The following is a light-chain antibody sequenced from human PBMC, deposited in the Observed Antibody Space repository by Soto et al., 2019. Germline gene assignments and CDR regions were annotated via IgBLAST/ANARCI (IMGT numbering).Light chain of an antibody. CDR1: SGHSSYA. CDR2: LNSAGSH. Sequence: QLVLTQSPSASASLGASVKLTCTLSSGHSSYAIAWHQQHPEKGTRYLMKLNSAGSHSKGDGIPDRFSGSSSGAERYLTISSLQSEDEDDYYCQHWGTGIQVFGGGTKVTVL. V-gene: IGLV4-69*01. CDR3: QHWGTGIQV. J-gene: IGLJ2*01.